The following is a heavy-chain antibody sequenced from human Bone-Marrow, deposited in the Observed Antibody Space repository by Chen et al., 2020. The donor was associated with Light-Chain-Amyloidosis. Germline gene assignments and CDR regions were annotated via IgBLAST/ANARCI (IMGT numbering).Heavy chain of an antibody. V-gene: IGHV4-39*01. Sequence: QLQLQESGPGLVKPSETLSLTCTVSGGSISSSSYSWGWIRQPPGKVREWMGSIYYSGSTYYNPSLKSRVTISVDTSKNQFSLKLSSVTAADTAVYYCARQSGDYDFWSGYYDAFDIWGQGTMVTVSS. D-gene: IGHD3-3*01. J-gene: IGHJ3*02. CDR2: IYYSGST. CDR1: GGSISSSSYS. CDR3: ARQSGDYDFWSGYYDAFDI.